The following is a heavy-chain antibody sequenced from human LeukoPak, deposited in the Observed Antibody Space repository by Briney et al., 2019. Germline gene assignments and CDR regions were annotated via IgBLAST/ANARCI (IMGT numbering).Heavy chain of an antibody. V-gene: IGHV4-59*08. Sequence: ETLSLTCTVSGGSISSYYWSWIRQPPGKGLEWIGYIYYSGSTNYNPSLKSRVTISVDTSKNQFSLKLSSVTAADTAAYYCARRLRSRGPFDYWGQGTLVTVSS. CDR1: GGSISSYY. CDR2: IYYSGST. CDR3: ARRLRSRGPFDY. J-gene: IGHJ4*02.